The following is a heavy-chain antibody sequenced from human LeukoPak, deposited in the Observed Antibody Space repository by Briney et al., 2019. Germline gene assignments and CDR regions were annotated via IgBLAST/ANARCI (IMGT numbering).Heavy chain of an antibody. V-gene: IGHV6-1*01. CDR1: GDSLSSNSIT. Sequence: SQSLSLTCAMSGDSLSSNSITWDWPRHSQSRGREWLVRTYYRSTWYNDYAVSVKGRIPINTDTSKNQFSLHLNSVTPEDTAVYYCARRLTQYDCFDPWGQGILVTVSS. D-gene: IGHD2-2*01. CDR3: ARRLTQYDCFDP. CDR2: TYYRSTWYN. J-gene: IGHJ5*02.